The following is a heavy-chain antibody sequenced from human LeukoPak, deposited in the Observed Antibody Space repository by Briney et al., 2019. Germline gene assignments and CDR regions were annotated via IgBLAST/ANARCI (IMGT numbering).Heavy chain of an antibody. CDR1: GFAFSTYA. CDR2: TSGNGVKK. CDR3: AKQSNDFWDGYSAPPGYGMDV. J-gene: IGHJ6*02. Sequence: GGSLRLSCAASGFAFSTYAMGWVRQAPGKGLEWVTSTSGNGVKKYFAGSVRGRFTISRDNFKNTLYLQMNSLRAEDTAIYYCAKQSNDFWDGYSAPPGYGMDVWGQGTTVTVSS. V-gene: IGHV3-23*01. D-gene: IGHD3-3*01.